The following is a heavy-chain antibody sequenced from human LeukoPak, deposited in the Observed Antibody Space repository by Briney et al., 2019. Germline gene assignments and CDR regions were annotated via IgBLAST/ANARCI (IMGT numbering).Heavy chain of an antibody. D-gene: IGHD1-26*01. V-gene: IGHV1-69*13. CDR3: ARDNSVGDNAWWFDP. CDR1: GGTFSNHA. CDR2: IIPIFGTA. Sequence: GASVKVSCKASGGTFSNHAVSWVRQAPGQGLEWMGGIIPIFGTANYAQKFQGRVTITADESTSTAYMELSSLRSEDTAIYYCARDNSVGDNAWWFDPWGQGTLVTVSS. J-gene: IGHJ5*02.